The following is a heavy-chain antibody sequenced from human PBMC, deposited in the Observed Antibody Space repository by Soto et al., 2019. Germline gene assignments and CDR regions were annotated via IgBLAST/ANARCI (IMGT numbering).Heavy chain of an antibody. CDR3: AATTGTVTHFGY. CDR2: VYHTGRT. V-gene: IGHV4-28*01. J-gene: IGHJ4*02. CDR1: GYSISSSNW. Sequence: SETLSLTCAVSGYSISSSNWWGWIRQPPGKGLEWIGYVYHTGRTNYNPSLKSRVTISVDTSKNQFSLKLSSVTAADAAVYYCAATTGTVTHFGYWGQGTLVTVSS. D-gene: IGHD4-4*01.